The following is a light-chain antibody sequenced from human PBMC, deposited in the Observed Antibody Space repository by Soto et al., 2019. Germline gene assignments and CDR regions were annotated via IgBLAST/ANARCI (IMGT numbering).Light chain of an antibody. V-gene: IGLV1-40*01. CDR1: SSNIGAGYD. J-gene: IGLJ2*01. Sequence: QSVLTQPPSVAGAPGQRVTISCTGSSSNIGAGYDVHWYQQLPGTAPKLHIYGNSNRPSGVPDRFSGSKSGTSASLAITGLQAEDEADYDCQSYDSSLSGVVFGGGTKLTVL. CDR2: GNS. CDR3: QSYDSSLSGVV.